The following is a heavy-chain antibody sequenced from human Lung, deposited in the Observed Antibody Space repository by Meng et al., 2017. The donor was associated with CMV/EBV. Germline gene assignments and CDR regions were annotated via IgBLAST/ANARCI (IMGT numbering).Heavy chain of an antibody. Sequence: GESXKISCAASGFTFSAYAMSWVRQAPGKGLEWVSAFTGSGGRPYYADAVRGRFTISRDNSKNTLYLQMNSLRADYTAVYYCAKGVGYPALNTPFDVWAQGTXVTVSS. J-gene: IGHJ3*01. CDR2: FTGSGGRP. CDR1: GFTFSAYA. V-gene: IGHV3-23*01. CDR3: AKGVGYPALNTPFDV. D-gene: IGHD5-12*01.